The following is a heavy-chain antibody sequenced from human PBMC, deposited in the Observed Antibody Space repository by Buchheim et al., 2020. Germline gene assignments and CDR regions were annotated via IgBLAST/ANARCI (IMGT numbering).Heavy chain of an antibody. Sequence: QVQLVESGGGVVQPGRSLRLSCAASGFTFSSYGMHWVRQAPGKGLEWVAVIWYDGSNKYYADSVKGRFTISRDNSKNTLYLQMNSLRAEDTAVYYCARETAYYDFWSGYYDYWGQGTL. CDR1: GFTFSSYG. J-gene: IGHJ4*02. V-gene: IGHV3-33*01. CDR2: IWYDGSNK. CDR3: ARETAYYDFWSGYYDY. D-gene: IGHD3-3*01.